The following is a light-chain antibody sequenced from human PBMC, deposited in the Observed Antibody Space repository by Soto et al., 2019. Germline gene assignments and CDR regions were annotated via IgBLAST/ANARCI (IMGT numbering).Light chain of an antibody. J-gene: IGLJ2*01. CDR3: CSYAGSYTFS. CDR1: SSDVGGYNY. V-gene: IGLV2-11*01. Sequence: QSALTQPRSVSGSPGQSVTISCTGTSSDVGGYNYVSWYQQHTGKAPKLMIYDVSKRPSGVPDRFSGSKSGNTASLTISGLQAEDEADYYCCSYAGSYTFSFGGGTKLTVL. CDR2: DVS.